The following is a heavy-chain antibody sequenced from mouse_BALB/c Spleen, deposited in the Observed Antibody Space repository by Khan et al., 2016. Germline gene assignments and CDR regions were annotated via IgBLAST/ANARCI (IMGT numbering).Heavy chain of an antibody. CDR3: TRGVTTVVDYFDY. J-gene: IGHJ2*01. CDR1: GFTFSSYA. CDR2: ISSGGNT. Sequence: EVELVESGGGLVKPGGSLKLSCAASGFTFSSYAMSWVRQTPEKGLEWVASISSGGNTFYPDSLKGRFTISRDNARNILYLQMSSLRSEDTAMYYCTRGVTTVVDYFDYWGQGTTLTVSS. V-gene: IGHV5-6-5*01. D-gene: IGHD1-1*01.